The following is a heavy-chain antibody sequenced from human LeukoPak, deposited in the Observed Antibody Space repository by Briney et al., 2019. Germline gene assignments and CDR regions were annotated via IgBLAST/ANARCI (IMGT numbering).Heavy chain of an antibody. CDR1: GGSISSSSYY. J-gene: IGHJ4*02. D-gene: IGHD5-12*01. CDR2: IYYSGST. V-gene: IGHV4-39*07. Sequence: SETLSLTCTVSGGSISSSSYYWGWIRQPPGKGLEWIGSIYYSGSTYYNPSLKSRVTISVDTSKNQFSLKLSSVTAADTAVYYCAIYSGYDSLFDYWGQGTLVTVSS. CDR3: AIYSGYDSLFDY.